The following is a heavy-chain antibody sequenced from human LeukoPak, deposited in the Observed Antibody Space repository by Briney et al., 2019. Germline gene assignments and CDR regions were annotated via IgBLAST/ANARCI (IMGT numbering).Heavy chain of an antibody. CDR1: GYTFTSYG. Sequence: GASVKVSCKASGYTFTSYGISWVRQAPGQGLEWMGWISAYNGNTNYAQKLQGRVTMTRDTSISTAYMELSRLRSDDTAVYYCARADQRTRLWFGESIDYWGQGTLVTVSS. V-gene: IGHV1-18*01. CDR2: ISAYNGNT. CDR3: ARADQRTRLWFGESIDY. D-gene: IGHD3-10*01. J-gene: IGHJ4*02.